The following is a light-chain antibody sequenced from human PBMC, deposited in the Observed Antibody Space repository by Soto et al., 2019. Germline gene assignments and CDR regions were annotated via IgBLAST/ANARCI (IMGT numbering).Light chain of an antibody. J-gene: IGLJ1*01. V-gene: IGLV2-14*01. CDR1: SSDVGGYKF. Sequence: QSALTQPASVSGSPGQSITISCTGTSSDVGGYKFVSWYQQHPGTAPKLMIYEVSNRPSGVSSRFSGSKSGNTASLTIFGLQAEDEADYFCGSYTGSIYVFGNGTKLTVL. CDR3: GSYTGSIYV. CDR2: EVS.